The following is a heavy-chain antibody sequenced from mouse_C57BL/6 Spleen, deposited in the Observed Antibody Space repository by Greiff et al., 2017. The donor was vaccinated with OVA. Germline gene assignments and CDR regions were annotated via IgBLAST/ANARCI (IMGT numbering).Heavy chain of an antibody. CDR3: AREGELGRGGFAY. D-gene: IGHD4-1*01. V-gene: IGHV1-72*01. CDR1: GYTFTSYW. CDR2: IDPNGGGT. Sequence: QVQLQQPGAELVKPGASVKLSCKASGYTFTSYWMHWVKQRPGRGLEWIGRIDPNGGGTKYNEKFKSKATLTVDKPSSTAYMQLSSLTSEDSAVYDCAREGELGRGGFAYWGQGTLVTVSA. J-gene: IGHJ3*01.